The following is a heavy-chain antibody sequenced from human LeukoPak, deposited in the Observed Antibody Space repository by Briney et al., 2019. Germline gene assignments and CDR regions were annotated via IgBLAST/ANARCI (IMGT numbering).Heavy chain of an antibody. Sequence: GGSLRLSCAASRFSFSAYPMGWVRRAPGKGLEWVSGISASGDVTIHADPVKGRFTISRDNSNSMVYLQMTSLRLEDTAVYYCARPSPPGDGYNPSDHWGQGSLVIVSS. CDR2: ISASGDVT. J-gene: IGHJ4*02. CDR3: ARPSPPGDGYNPSDH. CDR1: RFSFSAYP. D-gene: IGHD5-24*01. V-gene: IGHV3-23*01.